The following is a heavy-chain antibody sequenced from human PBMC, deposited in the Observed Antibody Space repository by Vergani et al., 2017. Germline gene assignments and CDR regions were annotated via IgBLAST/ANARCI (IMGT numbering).Heavy chain of an antibody. J-gene: IGHJ2*01. CDR2: ISSSSIYI. D-gene: IGHD2-15*01. V-gene: IGHV3-21*01. CDR3: ARETVVAASGFFDL. Sequence: EVQLVESVGGLVKPGGSLRLSCAASGFTFSSYTMNWVRQAPGKGLEWVSSISSSSIYIYYADSVKGRFTISRDNAKNSLYLQMNSLRAEDTAVYYCARETVVAASGFFDLWGRGTLVTVSS. CDR1: GFTFSSYT.